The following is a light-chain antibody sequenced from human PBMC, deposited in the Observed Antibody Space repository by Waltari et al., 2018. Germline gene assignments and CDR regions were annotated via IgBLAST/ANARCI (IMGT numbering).Light chain of an antibody. CDR1: QSVSSSY. Sequence: EIVLTQSPGTLSLSPGEGATLSCRASQSVSSSYLAWYQQKPGQAPRLLIYAASSRATCIPDRFSGSGSGTDFTLTISRLEPEDFAVYYCQHYGYSLWTFGQGTKVEIK. CDR3: QHYGYSLWT. J-gene: IGKJ1*01. CDR2: AAS. V-gene: IGKV3-20*01.